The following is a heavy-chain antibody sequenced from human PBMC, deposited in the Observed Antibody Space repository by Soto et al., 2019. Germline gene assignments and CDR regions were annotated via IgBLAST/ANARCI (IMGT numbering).Heavy chain of an antibody. CDR2: INHSGST. D-gene: IGHD6-19*01. J-gene: IGHJ6*02. CDR1: GGSISSSSYY. V-gene: IGHV4-39*07. Sequence: SETLSLTCTVSGGSISSSSYYWGWIRQPPGKGLEWIGKINHSGSTYYNPSLKSRVTISVDTSKNQFSLKLSSVTAADTAVYYCARVVAVAGTVRYYYGMDVWGQGTTVTVSS. CDR3: ARVVAVAGTVRYYYGMDV.